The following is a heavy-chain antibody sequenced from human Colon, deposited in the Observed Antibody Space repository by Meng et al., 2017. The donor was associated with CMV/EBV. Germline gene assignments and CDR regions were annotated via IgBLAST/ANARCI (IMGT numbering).Heavy chain of an antibody. CDR1: GYTFTSYD. CDR3: ARQASYDSSGYYYYYGMDV. V-gene: IGHV1-8*01. Sequence: ASVKVSCKASGYTFTSYDINWVRQATGQGLEWMGWMNPDSGDTGYAQKFQGRVSIARNTSISTAYMELSSLRSEDTAVYYCARQASYDSSGYYYYYGMDVWGQGTTVTVSS. CDR2: MNPDSGDT. D-gene: IGHD3-22*01. J-gene: IGHJ6*02.